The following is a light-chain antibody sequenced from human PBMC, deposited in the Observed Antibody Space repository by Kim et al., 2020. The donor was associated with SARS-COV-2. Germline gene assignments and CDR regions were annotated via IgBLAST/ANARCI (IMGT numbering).Light chain of an antibody. CDR1: SGHSSYA. CDR2: LNSDGSH. Sequence: ASVKLTCTLSSGHSSYAIAWHQQQPEKGPRYLMKLNSDGSHSKGDGIPDRCSGSSSGAGRYLTISSLQSEDEADYYCQTWGTGTVVFGGGTQLTVL. V-gene: IGLV4-69*01. CDR3: QTWGTGTVV. J-gene: IGLJ2*01.